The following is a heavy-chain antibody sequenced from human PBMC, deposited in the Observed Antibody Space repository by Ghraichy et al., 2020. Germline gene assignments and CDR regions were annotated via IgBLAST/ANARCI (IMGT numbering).Heavy chain of an antibody. V-gene: IGHV3-21*01. D-gene: IGHD3-3*01. CDR3: VRDWGWGIIQAASEAFDF. CDR2: ISSTSTYI. CDR1: GFTFISYG. J-gene: IGHJ3*01. Sequence: GGSLNISCAASGFTFISYGLNWVRQAPGKGLEWVASISSTSTYIYYADSVKGRFTISRDNANKSVYLQMNSLKADDTAVYYCVRDWGWGIIQAASEAFDFWGQGTRVTVSS.